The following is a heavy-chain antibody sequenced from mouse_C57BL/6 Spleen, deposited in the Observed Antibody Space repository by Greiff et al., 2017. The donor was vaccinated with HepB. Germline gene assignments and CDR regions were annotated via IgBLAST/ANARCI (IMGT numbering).Heavy chain of an antibody. V-gene: IGHV1-81*01. CDR3: ARSGITTGAMDY. J-gene: IGHJ4*01. Sequence: VQLQQSGAELARPGASVKLSCKASGYTFTSYGISWVKQSTGQGLEWIGEIYPRSGNTYYNEKFKGKATLTADKSSSTAYMELRSLTSEDSAVYFCARSGITTGAMDYWGQGTSVTVSS. D-gene: IGHD1-1*01. CDR1: GYTFTSYG. CDR2: IYPRSGNT.